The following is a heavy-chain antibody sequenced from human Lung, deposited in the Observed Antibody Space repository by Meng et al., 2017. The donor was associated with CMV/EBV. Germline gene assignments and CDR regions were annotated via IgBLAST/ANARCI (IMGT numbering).Heavy chain of an antibody. V-gene: IGHV1-46*01. CDR3: ARDPRLSTYYDFWSGYKNGMDV. J-gene: IGHJ6*02. Sequence: ASVXVSXKASGYTFTSYYMHWVRQAPGQGLEWMGIINPSGGSTSYAQKFQGRVTMTRDTSTSTVYMELSSLRSEDTAVYYCARDPRLSTYYDFWSGYKNGMDVWXQGTTVTVSS. CDR1: GYTFTSYY. CDR2: INPSGGST. D-gene: IGHD3-3*01.